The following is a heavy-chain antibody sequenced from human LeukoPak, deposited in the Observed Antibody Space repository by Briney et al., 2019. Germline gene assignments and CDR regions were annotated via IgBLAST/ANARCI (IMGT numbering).Heavy chain of an antibody. CDR2: VSGDGGTT. J-gene: IGHJ4*02. CDR1: GFSFSSYA. Sequence: PGGSLRLSCAASGFSFSSYAMTWVRQAPGTGLEWVSSVSGDGGTTRDADSVEGRFTISGDNSKNTLYLQMNSLRTDDTAVYYCAKAFSYGSGSFYATFDCWGQGTLVTVSS. D-gene: IGHD3-10*01. CDR3: AKAFSYGSGSFYATFDC. V-gene: IGHV3-23*01.